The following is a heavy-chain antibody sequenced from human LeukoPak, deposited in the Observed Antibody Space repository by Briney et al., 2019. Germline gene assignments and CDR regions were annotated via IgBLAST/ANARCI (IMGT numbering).Heavy chain of an antibody. J-gene: IGHJ2*01. CDR2: IIPIFGTA. CDR3: ARSSYGGKPYWYFDL. Sequence: SVKVSCKASGGTFSSYAISWVRQAPGQGLEWMGGIIPIFGTANYAQKFQGRVTITADKSTSTAYMELSSLRSEDTAVYYCARSSYGGKPYWYFDLWGRGTLVTVSS. V-gene: IGHV1-69*06. CDR1: GGTFSSYA. D-gene: IGHD4-23*01.